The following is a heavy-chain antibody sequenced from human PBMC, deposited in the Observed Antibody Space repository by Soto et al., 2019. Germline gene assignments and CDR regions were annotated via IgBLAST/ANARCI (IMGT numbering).Heavy chain of an antibody. Sequence: QVQLVQSGAEEKKPGASVKVSCKASGYTFTNYAIHWVRQAPGQSLEWMGWINAGNGNTKYSQKFQGRVIITRDTSAKTAYMELSSLRSDDTAVYYCARAEYGDYEDYWGQGTRVTVSS. CDR2: INAGNGNT. CDR1: GYTFTNYA. V-gene: IGHV1-3*05. J-gene: IGHJ4*02. CDR3: ARAEYGDYEDY. D-gene: IGHD4-17*01.